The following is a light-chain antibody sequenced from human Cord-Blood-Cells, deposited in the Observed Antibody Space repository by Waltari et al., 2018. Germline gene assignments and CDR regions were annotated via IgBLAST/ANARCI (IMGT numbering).Light chain of an antibody. J-gene: IGLJ2*01. CDR1: SLRGYH. CDR3: NSRDSSGNHVV. V-gene: IGLV3-19*01. CDR2: GKN. Sequence: SSELTQDPAVSVALGQTVRITCQGDSLRGYHASWYQQKPGQAPVLVIYGKNKRPTGIPYRFSGSSSGNTASLTITGAQAEDEADYYCNSRDSSGNHVVFGGGTKLTVL.